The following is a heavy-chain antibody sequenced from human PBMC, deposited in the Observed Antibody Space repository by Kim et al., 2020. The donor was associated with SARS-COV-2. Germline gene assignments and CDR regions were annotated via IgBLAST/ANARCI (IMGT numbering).Heavy chain of an antibody. D-gene: IGHD3-10*01. J-gene: IGHJ4*02. Sequence: ADSVRGRLPISRDNSKNTLYLQMDSLRVEDTAVYYCAKDLLYVPGRGYFDSWGQGVLVTVSS. CDR3: AKDLLYVPGRGYFDS. V-gene: IGHV3-23*01.